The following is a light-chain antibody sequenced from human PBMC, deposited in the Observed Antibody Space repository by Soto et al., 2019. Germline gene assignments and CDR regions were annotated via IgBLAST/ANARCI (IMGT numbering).Light chain of an antibody. V-gene: IGKV3-20*01. CDR2: GPA. Sequence: EIVLTQSPGTLSLSPGERATLSCRASQSVSSSYLAWYQQKPGQALRLLIYGPASRATGIPDRFSGSGSGTDFPLTISRLEPEDFAVYYCQQYGSSPRTFGQGTKLEIK. CDR3: QQYGSSPRT. CDR1: QSVSSSY. J-gene: IGKJ2*01.